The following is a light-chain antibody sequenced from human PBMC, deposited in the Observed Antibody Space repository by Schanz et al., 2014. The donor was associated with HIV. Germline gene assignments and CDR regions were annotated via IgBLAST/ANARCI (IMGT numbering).Light chain of an antibody. V-gene: IGLV1-44*01. CDR1: SSNIGSDE. Sequence: QSVLTQPPSASGTPGQRVTISCSGSSSNIGSDEVNWPQQLPGTAPKLLLYGNSQRPSGVPDRFSGSQSGTSASLAISGLQAEDEADYYCQSFDSSLSGSNVVFGGGTKLTVL. CDR3: QSFDSSLSGSNVV. CDR2: GNS. J-gene: IGLJ2*01.